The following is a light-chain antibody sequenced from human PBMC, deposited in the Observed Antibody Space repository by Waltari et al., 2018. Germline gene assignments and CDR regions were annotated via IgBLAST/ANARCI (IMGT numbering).Light chain of an antibody. CDR1: QTIANR. V-gene: IGKV1-39*01. CDR3: QQSFVTPLT. CDR2: AAS. Sequence: DIQMTQSPSSLSASVGDRVTISCRASQTIANRLSWFRQKPGEAPQLLIYAASTLYNGVPARFSGSGSGTDFTLTISNLQPEDIAIYSCQQSFVTPLTFGGGTKVEIK. J-gene: IGKJ4*01.